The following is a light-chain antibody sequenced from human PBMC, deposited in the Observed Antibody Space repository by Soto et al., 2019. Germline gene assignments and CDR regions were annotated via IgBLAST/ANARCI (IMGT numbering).Light chain of an antibody. J-gene: IGKJ1*01. CDR1: QSVADSY. Sequence: EVVLTQSPGTLSLSPGERATLSCRASQSVADSYLAWYQQKPGRAPRHLFYAATRRATGIPDRFSGSGSGTDFTLTISTLEPDDFAVYYCHHFGSSPETFGQGTKVE. CDR3: HHFGSSPET. V-gene: IGKV3-20*01. CDR2: AAT.